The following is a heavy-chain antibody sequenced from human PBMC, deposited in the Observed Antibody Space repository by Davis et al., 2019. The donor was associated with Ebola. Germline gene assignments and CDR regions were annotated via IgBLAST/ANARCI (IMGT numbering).Heavy chain of an antibody. J-gene: IGHJ3*02. CDR3: ARDSISDAFDI. CDR2: IYYSGST. V-gene: IGHV4-59*01. Sequence: MPSETLSLTCTVSGGSISSYYWSWIRQPPGKGLEWIGYIYYSGSTNYNPSLTSRVTISVDTSKNQFSLKLSSVTAADTAVYYCARDSISDAFDIWGQGTMVTVSS. D-gene: IGHD3-9*01. CDR1: GGSISSYY.